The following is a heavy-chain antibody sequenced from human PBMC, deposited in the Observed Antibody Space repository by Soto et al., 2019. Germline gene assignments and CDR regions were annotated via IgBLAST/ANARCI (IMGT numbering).Heavy chain of an antibody. Sequence: ASVKVSCKASGGTFSSYAISWVRQAPGQGLEWMGGIIPIFDTTNYAQKFQGRVTIVADESTNTAYMELTSLRSEDTAVYYCSRGDTATFSFDHWGQGSLVTAPQ. CDR3: SRGDTATFSFDH. V-gene: IGHV1-69*13. D-gene: IGHD5-18*01. J-gene: IGHJ4*02. CDR1: GGTFSSYA. CDR2: IIPIFDTT.